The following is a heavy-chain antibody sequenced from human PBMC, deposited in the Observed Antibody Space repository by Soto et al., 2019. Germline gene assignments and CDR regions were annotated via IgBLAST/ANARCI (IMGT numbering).Heavy chain of an antibody. CDR3: ARDGAGYYDFWSGSTIPYGLDV. Sequence: GGSLRLSCAASGLTFSSYAMTWVRQAPGKGLEWVANIKQDGSEKYYVDSVKGRFTISRDDAKNSLYLQMNSLRAEDTAVYYCARDGAGYYDFWSGSTIPYGLDVWGQGTTVTVSS. V-gene: IGHV3-7*01. CDR2: IKQDGSEK. D-gene: IGHD3-3*01. J-gene: IGHJ6*02. CDR1: GLTFSSYA.